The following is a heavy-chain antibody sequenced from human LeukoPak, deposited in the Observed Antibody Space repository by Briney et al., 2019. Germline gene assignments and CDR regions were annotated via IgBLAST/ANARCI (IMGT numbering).Heavy chain of an antibody. Sequence: PGGSLRLSCAASGFTFSSYAMSWVRQAPGKGLEWVSGISGSGGSTYYADSVKGRFTISRDNSKNTLSLQMNSLRVEDTAIYYCAKDVRRCNGGCTWGQGTLVTVSS. CDR3: AKDVRRCNGGCT. CDR2: ISGSGGST. CDR1: GFTFSSYA. J-gene: IGHJ5*02. V-gene: IGHV3-23*01. D-gene: IGHD2-8*01.